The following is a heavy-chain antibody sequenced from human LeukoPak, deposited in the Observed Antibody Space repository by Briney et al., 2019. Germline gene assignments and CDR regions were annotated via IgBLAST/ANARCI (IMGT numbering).Heavy chain of an antibody. J-gene: IGHJ4*02. V-gene: IGHV3-21*01. CDR1: GFAFRTYS. D-gene: IGHD3-3*01. Sequence: GGSLRLSCAASGFAFRTYSMNWVRQAPGKGLEWVSSISGNSDYIYYADSVKGRFTVSRDNAKNSLFLQMNSLRAEDTAVYYCESQRFGATDYWGQGTLVTVSS. CDR2: ISGNSDYI. CDR3: ESQRFGATDY.